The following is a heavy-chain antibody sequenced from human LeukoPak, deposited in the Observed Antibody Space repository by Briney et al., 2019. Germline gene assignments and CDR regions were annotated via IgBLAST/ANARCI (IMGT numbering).Heavy chain of an antibody. J-gene: IGHJ4*02. CDR2: IYSGGST. CDR1: GFTVSSNY. D-gene: IGHD1-1*01. Sequence: GGSLRLSCAASGFTVSSNYMSWVRQAPGKGLEWVSVIYSGGSTYYADSVKGRFTISRDNSKNTLYLQMNSLRAEDTAVYYCARERSEVPTHFDLWGQGTLVTVSS. CDR3: ARERSEVPTHFDL. V-gene: IGHV3-66*01.